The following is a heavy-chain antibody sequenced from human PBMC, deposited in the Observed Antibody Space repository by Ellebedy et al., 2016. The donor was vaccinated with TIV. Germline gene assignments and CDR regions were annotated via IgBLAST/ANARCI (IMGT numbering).Heavy chain of an antibody. V-gene: IGHV3-23*01. J-gene: IGHJ4*02. CDR2: ISGSGDST. Sequence: GESLKISCVASGFTFSSYAMNWVRQAPGKGLEWVSAISGSGDSTYYADSMKGRFTISRDNSKNTLYLQMNSLRVEDTAVYYCAKGLSYPSMVRGVIPPPWYWGQGTLVTVSS. CDR1: GFTFSSYA. CDR3: AKGLSYPSMVRGVIPPPWY. D-gene: IGHD3-10*01.